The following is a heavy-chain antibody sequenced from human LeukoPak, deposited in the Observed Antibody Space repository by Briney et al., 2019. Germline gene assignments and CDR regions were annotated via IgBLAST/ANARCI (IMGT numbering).Heavy chain of an antibody. D-gene: IGHD3-22*01. J-gene: IGHJ4*02. CDR1: GGSISSSSYY. CDR2: IYYSGST. V-gene: IGHV4-39*01. Sequence: SETLSLTCTVSGGSISSSSYYWGWIRQPPGKGLEWIGSIYYSGSTYYNPSLKSRVTISVDTSKNQFSPKLSSVTAADTAVYYCASLHITYYYDSSGYPDDYWGQGTLVTVSS. CDR3: ASLHITYYYDSSGYPDDY.